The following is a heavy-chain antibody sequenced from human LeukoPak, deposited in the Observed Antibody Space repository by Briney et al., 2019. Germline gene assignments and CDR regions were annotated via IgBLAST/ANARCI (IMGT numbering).Heavy chain of an antibody. D-gene: IGHD1-26*01. J-gene: IGHJ5*02. V-gene: IGHV4-30-4*08. CDR2: IYYSGST. CDR3: ARGGLSGSYYNWFDP. CDR1: GGSISGGDYY. Sequence: SQTLSITCTVSGGSISGGDYYWSWIRQPPGKGLEWIGYIYYSGSTYYNPSLKSRVTISVDTSKNQFSLKLSSVTAADTAVYYCARGGLSGSYYNWFDPWGQGTLVTVSS.